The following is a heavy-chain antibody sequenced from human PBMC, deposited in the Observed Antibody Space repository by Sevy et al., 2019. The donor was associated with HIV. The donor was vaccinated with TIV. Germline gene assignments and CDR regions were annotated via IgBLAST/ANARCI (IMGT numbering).Heavy chain of an antibody. V-gene: IGHV3-30*02. CDR3: AKGPHPAVTTSYGMDV. J-gene: IGHJ6*02. D-gene: IGHD4-17*01. CDR1: GFTFREYA. CDR2: IRYDGTNK. Sequence: GGSLRLSCAASGFTFREYAMHWVHQAPGKGLEWLTFIRYDGTNKYYTDSVRGRFTISRDNSKNTLYLQMNSLRGEDTAVYYCAKGPHPAVTTSYGMDVWGQGTTVTVSS.